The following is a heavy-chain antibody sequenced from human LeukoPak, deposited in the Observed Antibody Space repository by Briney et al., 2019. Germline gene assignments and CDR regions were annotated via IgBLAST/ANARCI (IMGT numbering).Heavy chain of an antibody. J-gene: IGHJ3*02. V-gene: IGHV4-59*01. Sequence: SETLSLTCTVSGGSISSYYWSWIRQPPGKGLEWIGYIYYSGSTNYNPSLKSRVTISVDTSKNQFSLKLSSVTAADTAVYYCASYDSIGYWAFDIWGQGTMVTVSS. CDR3: ASYDSIGYWAFDI. D-gene: IGHD3-22*01. CDR2: IYYSGST. CDR1: GGSISSYY.